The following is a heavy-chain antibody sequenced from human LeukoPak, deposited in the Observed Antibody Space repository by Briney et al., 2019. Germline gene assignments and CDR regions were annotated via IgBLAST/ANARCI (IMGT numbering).Heavy chain of an antibody. V-gene: IGHV3-15*01. CDR3: TTDPQSYRWLQLPSYYYYMDV. J-gene: IGHJ6*03. CDR1: GFTFSNAW. CDR2: IKSKTDGGTT. Sequence: PGGSLRLSCAASGFTFSNAWMSWVRQAPGRGLEWVGRIKSKTDGGTTDYAAPVKGRFNISRDDSKNTLYLQMNSLKTEDTAVYYCTTDPQSYRWLQLPSYYYYMDVWGKGTTVTVSS. D-gene: IGHD5-24*01.